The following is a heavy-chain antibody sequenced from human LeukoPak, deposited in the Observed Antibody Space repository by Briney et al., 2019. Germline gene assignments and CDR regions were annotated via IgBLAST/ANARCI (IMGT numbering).Heavy chain of an antibody. J-gene: IGHJ6*02. D-gene: IGHD2-15*01. CDR1: GYTFTGYY. V-gene: IGHV1-2*04. CDR3: ARDVGYCSGGSCYDYYYYGMDV. CDR2: INPNSGGT. Sequence: ASVKVSCKASGYTFTGYYMHWVRQAPGQGLEWMGWINPNSGGTNYAQKFQGWVTMTRDTSISTAYMELSRLRSDDTAVYYCARDVGYCSGGSCYDYYYYGMDVWGQGTTVTVSS.